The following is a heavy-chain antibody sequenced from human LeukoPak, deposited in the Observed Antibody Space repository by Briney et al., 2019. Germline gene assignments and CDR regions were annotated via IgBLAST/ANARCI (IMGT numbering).Heavy chain of an antibody. V-gene: IGHV3-23*01. CDR3: AKDTRPRYSSGWPFGY. CDR1: GFTFSSYG. Sequence: PGGSLRLSCAASGFTFSSYGMSWVRQAPGKGLEWVSAISGSGGSTYYADSVKGRFTISRDNSKNTLYLQMNSLRAEDTAVYYCAKDTRPRYSSGWPFGYWGQGTLVTVSS. D-gene: IGHD6-19*01. CDR2: ISGSGGST. J-gene: IGHJ4*02.